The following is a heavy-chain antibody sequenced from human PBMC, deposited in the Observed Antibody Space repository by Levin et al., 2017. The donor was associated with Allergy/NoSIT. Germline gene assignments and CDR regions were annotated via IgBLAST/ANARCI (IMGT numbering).Heavy chain of an antibody. CDR1: GFTFSSYW. Sequence: GASVKVSCTASGFTFSSYWMHWVRQGPGKGLVWVARIKTDGTSTSYADSVKGRFTISRDNAKNMLYLQMNSLRAEDTAVYYCARPALWFGDNWFDPWGQGTLVTVSS. CDR2: IKTDGTST. V-gene: IGHV3-74*01. CDR3: ARPALWFGDNWFDP. J-gene: IGHJ5*02. D-gene: IGHD3-10*01.